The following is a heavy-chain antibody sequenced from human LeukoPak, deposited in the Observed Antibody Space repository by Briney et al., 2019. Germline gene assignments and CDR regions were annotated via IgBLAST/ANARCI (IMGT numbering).Heavy chain of an antibody. Sequence: SETMSLTCAVYGGSFSGYYWSWIRQPPGKGLEWIGEMNHSGSTNYNPSLKSRVTISVDTSKNQFSLKLSSVTAADTAVYYCAREETGGELLFADAFDIWGQGTMVTVSS. CDR1: GGSFSGYY. CDR3: AREETGGELLFADAFDI. J-gene: IGHJ3*02. V-gene: IGHV4-34*01. CDR2: MNHSGST. D-gene: IGHD1-26*01.